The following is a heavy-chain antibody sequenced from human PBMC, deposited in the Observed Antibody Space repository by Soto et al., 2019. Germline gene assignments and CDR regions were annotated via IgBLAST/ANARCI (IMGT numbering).Heavy chain of an antibody. CDR1: GFTFSSYA. J-gene: IGHJ4*02. D-gene: IGHD3-22*01. CDR2: ISGSGGST. Sequence: PGGSLRLSCAASGFTFSSYAMSWVRQAPGKGLEWVSAISGSGGSTYYADSVKGRFTISRDNSKNTLYLQMNSLRAEDTAVYYCAEPRMWWLLLRYYFDYWGQGTLVTVSS. CDR3: AEPRMWWLLLRYYFDY. V-gene: IGHV3-23*01.